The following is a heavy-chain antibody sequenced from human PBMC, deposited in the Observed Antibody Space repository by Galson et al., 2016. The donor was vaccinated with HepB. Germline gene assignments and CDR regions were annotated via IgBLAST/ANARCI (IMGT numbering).Heavy chain of an antibody. J-gene: IGHJ3*02. V-gene: IGHV5-51*03. CDR2: IYPGDSET. D-gene: IGHD5-18*01. CDR3: VTQYTAAYDI. CDR1: GYPFDSHL. Sequence: QSGAEVKKPGESLRISCQGSGYPFDSHLIDWVRQLPGKGLEWVGTIYPGDSETRYSPPMEGHVTISLDKSINTAFLQWSSLETSDTAIYYCVTQYTAAYDIWGQGTVVTVTS.